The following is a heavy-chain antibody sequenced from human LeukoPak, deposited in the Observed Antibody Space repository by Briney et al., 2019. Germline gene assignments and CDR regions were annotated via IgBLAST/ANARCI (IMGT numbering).Heavy chain of an antibody. CDR1: GGSFSGYY. J-gene: IGHJ6*02. CDR2: INHSGST. D-gene: IGHD6-13*01. Sequence: SEALSLTCAVYGGSFSGYYWSWIRQPPGKGLEWIGEINHSGSTNYNPSLKSRVTISVDTSKNQFSLKLSSVTAADTAVYYCARWSTEXQLXHXXXXMDVWGQGTTVTVS. CDR3: ARWSTEXQLXHXXXXMDV. V-gene: IGHV4-34*01.